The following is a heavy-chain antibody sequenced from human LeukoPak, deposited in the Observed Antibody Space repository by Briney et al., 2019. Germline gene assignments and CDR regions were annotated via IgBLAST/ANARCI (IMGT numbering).Heavy chain of an antibody. D-gene: IGHD2-8*02. CDR2: IYYSAST. J-gene: IGHJ4*02. V-gene: IGHV4-59*03. CDR3: AGWDTAGFRHFNC. CDR1: GGSINSYY. Sequence: SETLSLTCTVSGGSINSYYWSWIRQPPGKGLEWIGYIYYSASTDYNPSLKSRVTMSVDTSKNQFSLKLSSVTAADTAVYDCAGWDTAGFRHFNCWGQGTLVTVSS.